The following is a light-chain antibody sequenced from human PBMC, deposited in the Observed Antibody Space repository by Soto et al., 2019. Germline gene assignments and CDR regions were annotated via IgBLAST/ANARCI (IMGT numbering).Light chain of an antibody. Sequence: QSVLTQPPSASGTPGQRVTISCSGSRSNIGGNTVHWYQHLPGTAPRLLVYKNTQRPSGVPDRFSASKSGTSASLAISGLQSEDEAEYYCAAWDDSLNGPLFGGGTKLTVL. CDR3: AAWDDSLNGPL. J-gene: IGLJ2*01. CDR2: KNT. CDR1: RSNIGGNT. V-gene: IGLV1-44*01.